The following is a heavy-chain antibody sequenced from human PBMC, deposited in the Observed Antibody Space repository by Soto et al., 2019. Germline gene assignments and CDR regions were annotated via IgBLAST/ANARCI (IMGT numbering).Heavy chain of an antibody. CDR3: ARDGTGTEGGVDV. CDR1: GHSVSSNSPA. Sequence: SQTLAVPCAISGHSVSSNSPAWNWIRQSPSRGLEWLGRTYYRSKLYNDYAVSVKSRITINPDTSKNQFSLQLNSVTPEDTAVYYCARDGTGTEGGVDVWGQGTTVTVSS. J-gene: IGHJ6*02. V-gene: IGHV6-1*01. D-gene: IGHD1-1*01. CDR2: TYYRSKLYN.